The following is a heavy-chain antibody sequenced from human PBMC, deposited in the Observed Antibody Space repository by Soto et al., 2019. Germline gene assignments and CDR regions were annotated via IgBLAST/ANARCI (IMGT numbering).Heavy chain of an antibody. V-gene: IGHV3-33*01. J-gene: IGHJ3*02. D-gene: IGHD5-12*01. CDR2: IWYDGSNK. CDR3: ARGIALRGNDAFAI. Sequence: PGGSLRLSCAASGFTFSSYGMHWVRQAPGKGLEWVAVIWYDGSNKYYADSVKGRFTISRDNSKNTLYLQMNSLRAEDTAVYYCARGIALRGNDAFAIWGQGTMVTVSS. CDR1: GFTFSSYG.